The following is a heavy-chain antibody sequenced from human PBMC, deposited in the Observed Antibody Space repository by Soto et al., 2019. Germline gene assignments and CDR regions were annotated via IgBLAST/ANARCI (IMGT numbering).Heavy chain of an antibody. V-gene: IGHV3-30-3*01. CDR3: AREYLDYGPDV. CDR1: GFSFGRYA. CDR2: IPYDGGNR. J-gene: IGHJ6*02. Sequence: GGSLRLSCAASGFSFGRYAMRWVRQAPEKGLEWVASIPYDGGNRKYADSVKGRFTISRDNAKDMLYLHMSSLGPDDTSVYYCAREYLDYGPDVWGQGTSVTVSS.